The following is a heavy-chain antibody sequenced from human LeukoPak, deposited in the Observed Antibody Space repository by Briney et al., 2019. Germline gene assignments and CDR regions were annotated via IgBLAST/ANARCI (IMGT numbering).Heavy chain of an antibody. J-gene: IGHJ4*02. CDR2: IWYDGSNK. V-gene: IGHV3-33*01. CDR3: ASTSGWYDSIDY. CDR1: GFTFSSYG. Sequence: PGGSLRLSCAASGFTFSSYGMHWVRQAPGKGLEWVAVIWYDGSNKYYADSVKGRFTISRDNSKNTLYLQMNSLRAEDTAVYYCASTSGWYDSIDYWGQGTLVTVSS. D-gene: IGHD6-19*01.